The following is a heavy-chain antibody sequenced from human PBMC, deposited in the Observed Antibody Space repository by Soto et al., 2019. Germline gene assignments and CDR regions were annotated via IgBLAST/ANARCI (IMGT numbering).Heavy chain of an antibody. CDR1: GFNFPDRA. J-gene: IGHJ4*02. CDR2: IYWNSETI. D-gene: IGHD2-15*01. CDR3: ARDLGVALATLTLDI. V-gene: IGHV3-9*01. Sequence: PGGSLRLSCVVSGFNFPDRAMHWVRQVPGRGLEWVSGIYWNSETIGYVDSVKGRFTISRDDAKNSIYLQMNSLRDEDTGVYYCARDLGVALATLTLDIWGRGTLVTVSS.